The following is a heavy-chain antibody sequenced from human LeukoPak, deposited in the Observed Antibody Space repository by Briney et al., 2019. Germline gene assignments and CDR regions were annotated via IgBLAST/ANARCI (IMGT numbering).Heavy chain of an antibody. CDR3: ATSDQIIMMDAFDI. D-gene: IGHD3-16*01. CDR1: GFTFSWYW. Sequence: GGSLRLSCAASGFTFSWYWMSWVRQAPGKGLEWVSGITWDAAKIGYADSVKGRFTISRDNAKKSLYVQMHSLRAEDTALYYCATSDQIIMMDAFDIWGQGTMVIVSS. J-gene: IGHJ3*02. CDR2: ITWDAAKI. V-gene: IGHV3-20*04.